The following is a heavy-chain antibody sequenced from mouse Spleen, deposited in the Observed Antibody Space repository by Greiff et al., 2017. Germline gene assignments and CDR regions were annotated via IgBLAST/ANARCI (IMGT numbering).Heavy chain of an antibody. D-gene: IGHD2-3*01. V-gene: IGHV5-17*01. Sequence: EVNVVESGGGLVKPGGSLKLSCAASGFTFSDYGMHWVRQAPEKGLEWVAYISSGSSTIYYADTVKGRFTISRDNAKNTLFLQMTSLRSEDTAMYYCARGGIYDGYYWFAYWGQGTLVTVSA. CDR2: ISSGSSTI. J-gene: IGHJ3*01. CDR3: ARGGIYDGYYWFAY. CDR1: GFTFSDYG.